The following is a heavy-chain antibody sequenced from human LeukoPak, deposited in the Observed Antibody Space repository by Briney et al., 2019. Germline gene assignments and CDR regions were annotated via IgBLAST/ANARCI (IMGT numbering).Heavy chain of an antibody. CDR1: GYTFTTYP. V-gene: IGHV7-4-1*02. CDR2: INTNTGNP. Sequence: ASVKVSCKASGYTFTTYPINWVRQAPGQGFEWMGWINTNTGNPTYAQGFTGRFVFSLDTSVTTAYLQISSLKPEDTAVYYCARVIKGAYYYALDVWGQGTTVTVSS. CDR3: ARVIKGAYYYALDV. J-gene: IGHJ6*02.